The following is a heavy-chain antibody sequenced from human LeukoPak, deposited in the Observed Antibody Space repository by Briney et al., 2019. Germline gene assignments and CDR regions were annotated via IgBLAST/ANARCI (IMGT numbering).Heavy chain of an antibody. V-gene: IGHV4-4*07. J-gene: IGHJ4*02. CDR3: ARERYFDWLFDY. CDR2: IYTSGST. CDR1: GDSISSYY. D-gene: IGHD3-9*01. Sequence: SETLSLTCTVSGDSISSYYWSWIRQPAGKGREWIGRIYTSGSTNYNPPLKSRVTMSVDTSKNQFSLKLSSVTAADTAVYYCARERYFDWLFDYWGQGTLVTVSS.